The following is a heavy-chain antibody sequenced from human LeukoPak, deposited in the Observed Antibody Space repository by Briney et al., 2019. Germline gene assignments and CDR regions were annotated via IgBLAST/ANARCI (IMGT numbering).Heavy chain of an antibody. CDR2: ISSSSSTI. J-gene: IGHJ4*02. V-gene: IGHV3-48*01. CDR3: ARDFHRRLYDSSAYYPY. CDR1: GFTFSSYS. D-gene: IGHD3-22*01. Sequence: GSLRLSCAASGFTFSSYSMNWVRQAPGKGLEWVSYISSSSSTIYYADSVKGRFTISRDNAKNSLYLQMNSLRAEDTAVYYCARDFHRRLYDSSAYYPYWGQGTLVTVSS.